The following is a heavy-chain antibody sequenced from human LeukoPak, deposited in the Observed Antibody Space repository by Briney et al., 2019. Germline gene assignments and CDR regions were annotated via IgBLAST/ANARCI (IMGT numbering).Heavy chain of an antibody. CDR3: ARIDSRGDLSFDY. Sequence: GGSLRLSCAASGFPFGFYNMNWVRHAPGKGLEWLSYISGSGHTVHYAESVKGRFTVSRDNANKSLYLQMNSLRAEDTAVYYCARIDSRGDLSFDYWGQGTLVTVSS. CDR2: ISGSGHTV. V-gene: IGHV3-48*01. J-gene: IGHJ4*02. D-gene: IGHD3-22*01. CDR1: GFPFGFYN.